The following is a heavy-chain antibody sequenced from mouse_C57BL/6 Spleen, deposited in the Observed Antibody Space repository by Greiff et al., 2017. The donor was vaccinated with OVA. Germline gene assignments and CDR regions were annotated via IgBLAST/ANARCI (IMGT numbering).Heavy chain of an antibody. V-gene: IGHV1-81*01. CDR3: ARGDDYDALLAMDY. CDR1: GYTFTSYG. J-gene: IGHJ4*01. Sequence: VQLQQSGAELARPGASVKLSCKASGYTFTSYGISWVKQRPGQGLEWIGEIYPRSGNTYYNEKFKGKATLTADKSSSTAYMELRSLTSEDAAVYFCARGDDYDALLAMDYWGQGTSVTVSS. CDR2: IYPRSGNT. D-gene: IGHD2-4*01.